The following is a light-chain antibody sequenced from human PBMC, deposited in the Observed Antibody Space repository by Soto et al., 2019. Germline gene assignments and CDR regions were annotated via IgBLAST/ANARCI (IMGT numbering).Light chain of an antibody. J-gene: IGKJ2*01. Sequence: EIVLTQSPATLSLSPGERATLSCRASQSVSSYLAWYQQKPGQAPRLLIYDASNRATGIPPRFSGSGSWTGFTHTISSLEPEDLAFYYCQQRGNWPRTFGQGTKLEIK. CDR3: QQRGNWPRT. V-gene: IGKV3-11*01. CDR1: QSVSSY. CDR2: DAS.